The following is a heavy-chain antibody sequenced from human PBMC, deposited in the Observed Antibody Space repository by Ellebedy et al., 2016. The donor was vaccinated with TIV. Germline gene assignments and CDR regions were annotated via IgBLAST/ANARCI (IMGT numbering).Heavy chain of an antibody. CDR3: ARGTYSSSWYGMDF. V-gene: IGHV1-69*06. Sequence: AASVKVSCKASGGTFSSYSMNWVRQAPGQGLEWMGGIIPIFGTPDYAQSFQGRVTITADTSTSTAYMELSSLRSEDTAVYYCARGTYSSSWYGMDFWGQGTPVTVSS. CDR2: IIPIFGTP. CDR1: GGTFSSYS. J-gene: IGHJ4*02. D-gene: IGHD6-13*01.